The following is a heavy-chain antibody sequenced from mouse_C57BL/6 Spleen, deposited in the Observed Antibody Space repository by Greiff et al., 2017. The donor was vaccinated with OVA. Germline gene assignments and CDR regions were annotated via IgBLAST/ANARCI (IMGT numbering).Heavy chain of an antibody. J-gene: IGHJ4*01. CDR1: GYTFTDYN. Sequence: VHVKQSGPELVKPGASVKMSCKASGYTFTDYNMHWVKQSHGKSLEWIGYINPNNGGTSYNQKFKGKATLTVNKSSSTAYMELRSLTSEDSAVYYCARGSLIYAMDYWGQGTSVTVSS. V-gene: IGHV1-22*01. CDR3: ARGSLIYAMDY. D-gene: IGHD6-1*01. CDR2: INPNNGGT.